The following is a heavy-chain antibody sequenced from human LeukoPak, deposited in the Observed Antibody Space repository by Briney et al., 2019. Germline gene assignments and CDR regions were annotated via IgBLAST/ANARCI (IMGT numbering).Heavy chain of an antibody. CDR1: GFTFDDYT. CDR3: AKGSSSPDY. V-gene: IGHV3-43*01. CDR2: ISWDGGST. D-gene: IGHD6-6*01. J-gene: IGHJ4*02. Sequence: GGSLRLSCAASGFTFDDYTMHWVPQAPGKDLDWVSLISWDGGSTYYADSVKGRFTISRDNSKNSLYLQMNSLRTEDTALYYCAKGSSSPDYWGQGTLVTASS.